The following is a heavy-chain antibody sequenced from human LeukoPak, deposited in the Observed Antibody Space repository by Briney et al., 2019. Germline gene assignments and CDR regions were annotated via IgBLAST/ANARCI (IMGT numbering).Heavy chain of an antibody. CDR1: GGSFSGYY. J-gene: IGHJ5*02. CDR3: ARGGVAAIVWFDP. V-gene: IGHV4-34*01. Sequence: SETLSLTCAVYGGSFSGYYWSWIRQPPGKGLEWIGEINHSGSTNYNPSLKSRVTISVDTSKNQFSLKLSSVTAADTAVYYCARGGVAAIVWFDPWGQGTLVTVSS. CDR2: INHSGST. D-gene: IGHD2-15*01.